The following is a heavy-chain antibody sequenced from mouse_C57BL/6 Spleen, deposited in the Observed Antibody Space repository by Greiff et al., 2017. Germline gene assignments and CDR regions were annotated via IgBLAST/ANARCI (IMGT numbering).Heavy chain of an antibody. CDR1: GFTFSSYA. CDR3: TRSPYDYAYFDV. CDR2: ISSGGDYI. V-gene: IGHV5-9-1*02. Sequence: EVKLQESGEGLVKPGGSLKLSCAASGFTFSSYAMSWVRQTPEKRLEWVAYISSGGDYIYYADTVKGRFTISRDNARNTLYLQMSSLKSEDTAMYYCTRSPYDYAYFDVWGTGTTVTVSS. D-gene: IGHD2-4*01. J-gene: IGHJ1*03.